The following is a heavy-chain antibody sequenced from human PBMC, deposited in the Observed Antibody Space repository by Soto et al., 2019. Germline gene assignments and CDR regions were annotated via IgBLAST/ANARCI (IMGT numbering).Heavy chain of an antibody. CDR1: GFTFSTYD. Sequence: GGSLRLSCAASGFTFSTYDMHWIRQTTGKRLEWVSGIDTAGATYYPGSVKGRFAISRENAKNSLYLQMNSLRAEDTAVYYCAREGYSGSPNDYWGQGTLVTVSS. V-gene: IGHV3-13*04. J-gene: IGHJ4*02. CDR2: IDTAGAT. CDR3: AREGYSGSPNDY. D-gene: IGHD1-26*01.